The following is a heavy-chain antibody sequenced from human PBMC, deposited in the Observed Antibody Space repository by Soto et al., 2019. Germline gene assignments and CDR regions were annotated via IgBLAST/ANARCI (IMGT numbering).Heavy chain of an antibody. V-gene: IGHV4-61*01. CDR3: ARGQYDFFNWFDP. Sequence: KPSETLSLTCTVSGGSVSSGSYYWSWIRQPPGKGLEWIGYIYYSGSTNYNPSLKSRVTISVDTSKNQFSLKPSSVTAADTAVYYCARGQYDFFNWFDPWGQGTLVTVSS. J-gene: IGHJ5*02. D-gene: IGHD3-3*01. CDR1: GGSVSSGSYY. CDR2: IYYSGST.